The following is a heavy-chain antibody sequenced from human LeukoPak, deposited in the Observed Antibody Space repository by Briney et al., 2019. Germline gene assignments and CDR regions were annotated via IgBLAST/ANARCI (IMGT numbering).Heavy chain of an antibody. V-gene: IGHV3-23*01. J-gene: IGHJ4*02. Sequence: GGSLRLSCAASGFTFSTFAMIWVRQPPGKGLEWVSSIFPSGGEIHYADSVRGRFTISRDNSKSTLSLQMNSLRAEDTAVYYCARRAGAYSHPYDYWGQGTLVTVSS. CDR3: ARRAGAYSHPYDY. CDR1: GFTFSTFA. CDR2: IFPSGGEI. D-gene: IGHD4/OR15-4a*01.